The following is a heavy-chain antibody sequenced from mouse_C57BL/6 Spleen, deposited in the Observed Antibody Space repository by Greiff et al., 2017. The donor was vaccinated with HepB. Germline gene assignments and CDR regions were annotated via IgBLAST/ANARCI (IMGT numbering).Heavy chain of an antibody. V-gene: IGHV1-82*01. CDR1: GYAFSSSW. Sequence: QVQLQQSGPELVKPGASVKISCKASGYAFSSSWMNWVKQRPGKGLEWIGRIYPGDGDTNYNGKFKGKATLTADKSSSTAYMQLSSLTSEDSAVYFCASEGVLSLAWFAYWGQGTLVTVSA. CDR3: ASEGVLSLAWFAY. CDR2: IYPGDGDT. D-gene: IGHD1-1*02. J-gene: IGHJ3*01.